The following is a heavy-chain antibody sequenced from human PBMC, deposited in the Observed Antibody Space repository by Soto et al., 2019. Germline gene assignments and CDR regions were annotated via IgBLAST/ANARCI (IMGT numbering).Heavy chain of an antibody. CDR1: GGTFSSYT. CDR3: ARVIPAAPYYFDY. J-gene: IGHJ4*02. V-gene: IGHV1-69*02. Sequence: QVQQVQSGAEVKKPGSSVKVSCKASGGTFSSYTISWVRQAPGQGLEWMGRIIPILGIANYAQKFQGRVTITADKSTSTAYMELSSLRSEDTAVYYCARVIPAAPYYFDYWGQGTLVTVSS. CDR2: IIPILGIA. D-gene: IGHD2-2*01.